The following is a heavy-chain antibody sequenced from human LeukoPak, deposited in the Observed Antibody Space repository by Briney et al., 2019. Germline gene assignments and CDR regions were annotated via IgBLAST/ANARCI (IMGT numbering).Heavy chain of an antibody. V-gene: IGHV3-23*01. Sequence: ETLSLTCAVYGGSFSGYYWSWVRQAPGKGLEWVSAISGSGGSTYYADSVKGRFTISRDNSKNTLYLQMNSLRAEDTAVYYCAKETTVVVVITTPYFDYWGQGTLVTVSS. CDR3: AKETTVVVVITTPYFDY. CDR2: ISGSGGST. CDR1: GGSFSGYY. J-gene: IGHJ4*02. D-gene: IGHD3-22*01.